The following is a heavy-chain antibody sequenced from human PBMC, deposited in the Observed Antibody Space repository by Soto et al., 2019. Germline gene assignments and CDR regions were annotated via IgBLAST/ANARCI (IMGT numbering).Heavy chain of an antibody. CDR2: ISRDGGAI. D-gene: IGHD7-27*01. CDR3: ARDRSWAFDY. V-gene: IGHV3-48*01. Sequence: GGSLRLSCAASGFTFSSYAMNWFRQAPGKGLEWLSYISRDGGAIYYADSVKGRFTISRDNAKDSLYLQMNSLRAEDTAVYYCARDRSWAFDYWGQGTLVTVSS. CDR1: GFTFSSYA. J-gene: IGHJ4*02.